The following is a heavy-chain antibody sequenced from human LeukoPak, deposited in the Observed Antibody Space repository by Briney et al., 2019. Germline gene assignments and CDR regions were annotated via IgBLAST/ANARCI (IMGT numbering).Heavy chain of an antibody. J-gene: IGHJ4*02. Sequence: GGSLRLSCAASGFTFSSYGMSWVRQAPGKGLEWVSAISGSGGSTYYADSVKGRFTISRDNSKNTLYLQMNSLRAEDTAVYYCARGAGWFGELDYFDYWGQGTLVTVSS. V-gene: IGHV3-23*01. D-gene: IGHD3-10*01. CDR3: ARGAGWFGELDYFDY. CDR1: GFTFSSYG. CDR2: ISGSGGST.